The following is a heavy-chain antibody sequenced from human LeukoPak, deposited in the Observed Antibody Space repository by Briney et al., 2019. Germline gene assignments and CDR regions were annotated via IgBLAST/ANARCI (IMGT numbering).Heavy chain of an antibody. CDR1: GFTFGDYA. J-gene: IGHJ4*02. V-gene: IGHV3-49*03. D-gene: IGHD5-12*01. CDR3: TREWWGVATRLDY. Sequence: PGGSLRLSCTASGFTFGDYAMSWFRQAPGKGLEWVGFIRSKAYGGTTEYAASVKGRFTISRDDSKSIAYLQMNSLKTEDTAVYYCTREWWGVATRLDYWGQGTLVTVSS. CDR2: IRSKAYGGTT.